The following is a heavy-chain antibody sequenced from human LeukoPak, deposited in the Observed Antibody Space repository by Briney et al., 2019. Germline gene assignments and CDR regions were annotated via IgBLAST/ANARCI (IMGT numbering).Heavy chain of an antibody. D-gene: IGHD6-6*01. CDR1: GFAFNSYW. J-gene: IGHJ4*02. CDR3: ARGGVYSTSAVDY. CDR2: IKQDGSEK. Sequence: QAGGSLRLSCAASGFAFNSYWMGWVRQAPGQGLECVANIKQDGSEKYYVDSVKGRFTISRDNAKNTLYLQMNSLRAEDTAVYYCARGGVYSTSAVDYWGQGTLVTVSS. V-gene: IGHV3-7*01.